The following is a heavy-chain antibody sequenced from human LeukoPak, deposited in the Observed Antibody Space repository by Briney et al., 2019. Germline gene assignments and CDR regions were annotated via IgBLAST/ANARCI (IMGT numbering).Heavy chain of an antibody. CDR3: AKEGLSGDLTYYYGMDV. CDR2: INPNSGGT. Sequence: GASVKVSCKASGYTFTGYYMHWVRQAPGQGLEWMGWINPNSGGTNYEQKFQGRVTMTRDTSISTAYMELSRLRSDDTAVYYCAKEGLSGDLTYYYGMDVWGQGTTVTVSS. J-gene: IGHJ6*02. D-gene: IGHD3-10*01. CDR1: GYTFTGYY. V-gene: IGHV1-2*02.